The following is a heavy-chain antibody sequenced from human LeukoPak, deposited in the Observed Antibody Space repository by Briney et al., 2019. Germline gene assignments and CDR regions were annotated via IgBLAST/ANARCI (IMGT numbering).Heavy chain of an antibody. D-gene: IGHD5-12*01. CDR2: INQDGSEK. V-gene: IGHV3-7*01. CDR1: GFTFSSYG. CDR3: AREPSSAYDPPGYFDY. Sequence: SGGSLRLSCAASGFTFSSYGMSWVRQAPGKGLQWVSNINQDGSEKYYVDSVKGRFTISRDNAKNSLYLQMNSLRAEDTAVYYCAREPSSAYDPPGYFDYWGQGTLVTVSS. J-gene: IGHJ4*02.